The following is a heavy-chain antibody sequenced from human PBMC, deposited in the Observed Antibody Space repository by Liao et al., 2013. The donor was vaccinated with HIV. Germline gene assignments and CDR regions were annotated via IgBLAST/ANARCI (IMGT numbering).Heavy chain of an antibody. V-gene: IGHV4-34*01. CDR2: INHSGNT. Sequence: QVQLQESGPGLVKPLETLSLTCTVSGDSISTYYWSWIRQPPGKGLEWIGEINHSGNTNYNPSLKSRVTISADTSKNRFSLKLTSVTAADTAVYYCARGRNAWQLLVLEYFQHWGQGTLVTVSS. D-gene: IGHD2-15*01. J-gene: IGHJ1*01. CDR1: GDSISTYY. CDR3: ARGRNAWQLLVLEYFQH.